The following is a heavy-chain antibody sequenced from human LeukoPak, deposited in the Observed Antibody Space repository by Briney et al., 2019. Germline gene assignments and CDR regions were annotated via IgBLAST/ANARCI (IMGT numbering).Heavy chain of an antibody. CDR1: ALKFSTYA. Sequence: PGGSLRLSWAPSALKFSTYAMNWVRQAPGKGLEWVAVISFDGSNKHYADSVKGRFTISRDNSKYTLYMQMSIVGPEDIAVFACPRDVDGSDVWGQGTTVTVSS. CDR3: PRDVDGSDV. CDR2: ISFDGSNK. J-gene: IGHJ6*02. V-gene: IGHV3-30-3*01.